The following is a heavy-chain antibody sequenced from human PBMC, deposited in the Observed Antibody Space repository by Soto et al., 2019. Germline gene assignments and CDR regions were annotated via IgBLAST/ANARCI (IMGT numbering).Heavy chain of an antibody. CDR1: GGSFSGYY. V-gene: IGHV4-34*01. D-gene: IGHD6-19*01. CDR2: INHSGST. CDR3: AVRSRPSSYSSGWYLPFDY. Sequence: SETLSLTCAVYGGSFSGYYWSWIRQPPGKGLEWIGEINHSGSTNYNPSLKSRVTISVDTSKNQFSLKLSSVTAADTAVYYCAVRSRPSSYSSGWYLPFDYWGQGTLVTVSS. J-gene: IGHJ4*02.